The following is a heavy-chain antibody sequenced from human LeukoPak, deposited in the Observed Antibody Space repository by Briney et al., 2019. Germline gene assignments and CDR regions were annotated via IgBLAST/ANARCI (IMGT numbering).Heavy chain of an antibody. Sequence: GGSLRLSCASSGFNFANHAMSWVRQTPGKGLEWVSAISGGGDITYYADSVRGRFTISRDNSKDTLFLQMHSLRPGDAAVYYCVREDTPATANYWGQGTLVTISS. V-gene: IGHV3-23*01. CDR1: GFNFANHA. CDR3: VREDTPATANY. CDR2: ISGGGDIT. J-gene: IGHJ4*02. D-gene: IGHD2-21*02.